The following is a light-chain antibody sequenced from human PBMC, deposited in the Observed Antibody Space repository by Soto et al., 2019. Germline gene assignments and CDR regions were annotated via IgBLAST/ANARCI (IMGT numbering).Light chain of an antibody. Sequence: DIQMTHSPSSLSASVGDRVTITFRASQSISSYLNWYQQKPGKAPKLLIYAASSLQSGVPSRFSGSGSGTDFTLTISSLQPEDFATYYCQQSYSTSWTFGQGTTGDIK. V-gene: IGKV1-39*01. CDR3: QQSYSTSWT. CDR1: QSISSY. CDR2: AAS. J-gene: IGKJ1*01.